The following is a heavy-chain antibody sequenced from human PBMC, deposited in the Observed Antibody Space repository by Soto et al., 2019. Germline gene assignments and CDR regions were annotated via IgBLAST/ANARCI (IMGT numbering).Heavy chain of an antibody. CDR2: ISSSSSTI. J-gene: IGHJ3*02. V-gene: IGHV3-48*01. D-gene: IGHD2-15*01. CDR3: ARDLCSGGSCYAFDI. Sequence: PGGSLRLSCAASGLTFSSYSMNWVRQAPGKGLEWVSYISSSSSTIYYADSVKGRFTISRDNAKNSLYLQMNSLRAEDTAVYYCARDLCSGGSCYAFDIWGQGIMVTVSS. CDR1: GLTFSSYS.